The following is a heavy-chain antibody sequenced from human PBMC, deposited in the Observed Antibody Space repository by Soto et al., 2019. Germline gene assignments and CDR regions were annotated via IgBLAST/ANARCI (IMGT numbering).Heavy chain of an antibody. J-gene: IGHJ5*02. CDR1: GGSISSGGYY. Sequence: SETLSLTGTVSGGSISSGGYYWSWIRQHPGKGLEWIGYIYYSGSTYYNPSLKSRVTISVDTSKNQFSLKLSSVTAADTAVYYCARVKPYYDFWSGNWFDPWGQGTLVTVSS. CDR3: ARVKPYYDFWSGNWFDP. D-gene: IGHD3-3*01. V-gene: IGHV4-31*03. CDR2: IYYSGST.